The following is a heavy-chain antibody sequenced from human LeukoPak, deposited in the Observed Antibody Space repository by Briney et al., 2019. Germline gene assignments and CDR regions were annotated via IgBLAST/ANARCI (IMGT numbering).Heavy chain of an antibody. CDR2: INPNSGDT. Sequence: ASVKVSCKASGYTFTGFYMHWVRQAPGQGLEWMGWINPNSGDTNYAQKFQDRVTMTRDTSISIAYMELSRLRSDDTAVYYCARGGYNSRAFDIWGQGTMVTVSS. V-gene: IGHV1-2*02. J-gene: IGHJ3*02. D-gene: IGHD5-24*01. CDR1: GYTFTGFY. CDR3: ARGGYNSRAFDI.